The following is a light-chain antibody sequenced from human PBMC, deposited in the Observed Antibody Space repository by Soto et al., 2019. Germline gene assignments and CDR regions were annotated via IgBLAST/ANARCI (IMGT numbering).Light chain of an antibody. Sequence: DIQMTQSPSTLSASVVDRVTITCRASQSITGWLAWFQQKPGKAPKLLIYKASSLESGVPSRFSGSGFGTEFTLTISSLQPDDFATYYCQQYNSYSETFGQGTKVDIK. CDR1: QSITGW. CDR3: QQYNSYSET. CDR2: KAS. J-gene: IGKJ1*01. V-gene: IGKV1-5*03.